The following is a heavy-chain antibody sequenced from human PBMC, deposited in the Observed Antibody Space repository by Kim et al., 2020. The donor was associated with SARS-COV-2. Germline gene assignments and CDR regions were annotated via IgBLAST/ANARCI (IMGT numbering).Heavy chain of an antibody. CDR1: GFTFSSYW. D-gene: IGHD5-12*01. V-gene: IGHV3-7*01. CDR3: ARGNSGYYGNVPFDC. Sequence: GGSLRLSCAASGFTFSSYWMSWVRQAPGKGLEWVAMIKTDGRETYYVDSVKGRFTISRDNAKNSLSLQMGSLRAEDTAIYHCARGNSGYYGNVPFDCWGQGALLTVTS. CDR2: IKTDGRET. J-gene: IGHJ4*02.